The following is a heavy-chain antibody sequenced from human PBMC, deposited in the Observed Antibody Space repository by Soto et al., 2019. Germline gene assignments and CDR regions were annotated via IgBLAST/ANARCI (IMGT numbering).Heavy chain of an antibody. CDR1: GYTFTSYD. Sequence: ASVKVSCKASGYTFTSYDINWVRQATGQGLEWMGWMNPNSGNTGYAQKFQGRVTMTRNTSISTAYMELSSLRSEDTAVYYCARARIDIVVVPAAMPARYKSGNWFDPWGQGTLVTVSS. J-gene: IGHJ5*02. V-gene: IGHV1-8*01. CDR3: ARARIDIVVVPAAMPARYKSGNWFDP. D-gene: IGHD2-2*01. CDR2: MNPNSGNT.